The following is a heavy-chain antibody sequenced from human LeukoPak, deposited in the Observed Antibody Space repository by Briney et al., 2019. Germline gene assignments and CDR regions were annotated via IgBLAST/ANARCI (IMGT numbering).Heavy chain of an antibody. CDR1: GYSFTTFW. V-gene: IGHV5-51*01. CDR3: ARVAITGYSSSSDYFDN. Sequence: GESLKISCKGSGYSFTTFWIGWVGQMPGKGLEWMGIIYPGDSDTRYNPSFQGQVTISADRSISTAYLQWSSLKASDTAMYYCARVAITGYSSSSDYFDNWGQGTLVTVSS. J-gene: IGHJ4*02. CDR2: IYPGDSDT. D-gene: IGHD6-6*01.